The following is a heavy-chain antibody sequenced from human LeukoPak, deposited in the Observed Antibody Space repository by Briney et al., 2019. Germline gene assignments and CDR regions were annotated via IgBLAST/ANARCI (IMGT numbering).Heavy chain of an antibody. CDR1: GSSFTSYW. CDR3: ARRAGYCSGGSCGNIDY. J-gene: IGHJ4*02. V-gene: IGHV5-51*01. CDR2: IYPGDSDT. Sequence: GAALKTSYKGAGSSFTSYWIGWVRPMPGKGLEWRGIIYPGDSDTRYSPSFQGQVTISADKSISTAYLQWSSLKASDTAMYYCARRAGYCSGGSCGNIDYWGQGTLVTVSS. D-gene: IGHD2-15*01.